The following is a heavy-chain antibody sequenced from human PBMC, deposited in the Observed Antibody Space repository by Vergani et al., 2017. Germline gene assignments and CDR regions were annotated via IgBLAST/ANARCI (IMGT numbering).Heavy chain of an antibody. CDR3: ARDRGRGRMSWYFDV. Sequence: QVQLQESGPGVVKPSETLSLTCSVSDGSISDYYWSWIRQSPGKGLEWIGYIYYVGSTEYNPSLKSRVSISIDTSKRQVSLRLKSVTAADTALYYCARDRGRGRMSWYFDVWGRGALVTVSS. D-gene: IGHD3-16*01. J-gene: IGHJ2*01. CDR1: DGSISDYY. CDR2: IYYVGST. V-gene: IGHV4-59*01.